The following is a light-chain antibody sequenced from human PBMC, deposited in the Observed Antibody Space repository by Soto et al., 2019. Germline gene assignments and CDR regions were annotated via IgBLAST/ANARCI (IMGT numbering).Light chain of an antibody. CDR3: QQVNSHRWS. CDR1: QGISNY. Sequence: DIQLTQSPSFLSASIGDRVTITCRASQGISNYLTWYQQKPGKAPNLLIYSASTLQSGVPSRFSGSGSGLEFTLTISSLQPEDFVTYYCQQVNSHRWSFGQGTKVEIK. J-gene: IGKJ1*01. CDR2: SAS. V-gene: IGKV1-9*01.